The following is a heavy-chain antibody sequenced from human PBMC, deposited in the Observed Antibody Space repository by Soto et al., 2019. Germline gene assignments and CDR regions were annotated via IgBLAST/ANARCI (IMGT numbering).Heavy chain of an antibody. V-gene: IGHV4-4*02. CDR1: GGSISTSNW. Sequence: QVQLQESGPGLVKPSGTLSLTCAVSGGSISTSNWWSWVHQPPGKGLEWIGEVYRTGSTNYNPSLESRLTISVDKSKNQFSLKLTSVTAADPAVYYCARARATIAAAAIFDCWGQGTLVTVSS. CDR3: ARARATIAAAAIFDC. CDR2: VYRTGST. D-gene: IGHD6-13*01. J-gene: IGHJ4*02.